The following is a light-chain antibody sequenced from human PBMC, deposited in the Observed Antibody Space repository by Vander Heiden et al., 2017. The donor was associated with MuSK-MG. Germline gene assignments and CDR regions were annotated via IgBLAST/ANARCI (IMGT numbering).Light chain of an antibody. CDR1: QSVLYSSNNKNY. CDR3: QQYRSGPFT. CDR2: WAS. J-gene: IGKJ2*01. Sequence: IVMTHPPHSLSVPLGERATIHCKSSQSVLYSSNNKNYLAWYQQRPGQPPNLLIYWASTRESGVPDRFSGSGSGTDFTLTISSLQAEDVAVYYCQQYRSGPFTFGQGTKVEIK. V-gene: IGKV4-1*01.